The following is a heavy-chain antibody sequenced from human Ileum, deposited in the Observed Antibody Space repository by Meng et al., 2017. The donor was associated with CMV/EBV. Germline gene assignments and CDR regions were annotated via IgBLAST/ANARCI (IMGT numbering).Heavy chain of an antibody. CDR1: GFTVSSNY. J-gene: IGHJ4*02. CDR3: VGVGAP. D-gene: IGHD1-26*01. CDR2: IYASGST. V-gene: IGHV3-66*01. Sequence: GEVVESGGGFVQPGGSLRLSCTASGFTVSSNYMSWVRQAPGKGLDWVSVIYASGSTFYADSVKGRFTISRDNSENTLFLQMSSLRVEDTAVYYCVGVGAPGGQGTLVTVSS.